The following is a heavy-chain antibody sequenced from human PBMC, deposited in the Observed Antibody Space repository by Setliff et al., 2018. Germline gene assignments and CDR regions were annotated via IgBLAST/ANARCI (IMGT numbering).Heavy chain of an antibody. Sequence: ASVKVSCKASGYTFTSYYMHWVRQAPGQGLEWMGIINPSGGSTSYAQKFQGRVTMTRDTSTSTVYMELSSLRSEDTAVYYCARPYGTGKPYSSGWPDYYYYGMDVWGQGTTVTVSS. J-gene: IGHJ6*02. CDR1: GYTFTSYY. CDR3: ARPYGTGKPYSSGWPDYYYYGMDV. D-gene: IGHD6-19*01. V-gene: IGHV1-46*01. CDR2: INPSGGST.